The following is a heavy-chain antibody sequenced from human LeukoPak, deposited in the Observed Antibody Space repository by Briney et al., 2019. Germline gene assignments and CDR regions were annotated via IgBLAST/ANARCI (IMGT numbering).Heavy chain of an antibody. CDR1: GFTFSSYS. CDR2: ISSSSSYI. J-gene: IGHJ6*02. CDR3: ARDLLWFGSSYGMDV. Sequence: GGSLRLSCAASGFTFSSYSMNWVRQAPGKGLEWVSSISSSSSYIYYADSVKGRFTISRDNAKNSLYLQMNSLRAEDTAVYYCARDLLWFGSSYGMDVWGQGTTVTVSS. D-gene: IGHD3-10*01. V-gene: IGHV3-21*01.